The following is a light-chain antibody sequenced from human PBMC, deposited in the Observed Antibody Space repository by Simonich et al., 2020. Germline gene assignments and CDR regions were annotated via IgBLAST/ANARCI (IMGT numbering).Light chain of an antibody. CDR1: SGHSSYA. CDR3: QTWGTGIAV. Sequence: QLVLTQSPSASASLGASVKLTCPLSSGHSSYAIAWHQQQPEKGPRYLMKLNSDGSHSKGDGIPDRFSGSSSGAERYLTISSLQSEDEADYYCQTWGTGIAVFGGGTKLTGL. CDR2: LNSDGSH. V-gene: IGLV4-69*01. J-gene: IGLJ2*01.